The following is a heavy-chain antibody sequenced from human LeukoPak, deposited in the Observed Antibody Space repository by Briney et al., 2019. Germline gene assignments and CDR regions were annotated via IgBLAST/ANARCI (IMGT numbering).Heavy chain of an antibody. Sequence: ASVKVSCKASGYTFTGYGISWVRQAPGQGLEWMGWISAYNGNTNYAQKLQGRVTMTTDTSTSTAYMELRSLRSDDTAVYYCARQAVAGTTGYYYYYMDVWGKGTTVTVSS. CDR2: ISAYNGNT. CDR3: ARQAVAGTTGYYYYYMDV. D-gene: IGHD6-19*01. V-gene: IGHV1-18*01. J-gene: IGHJ6*03. CDR1: GYTFTGYG.